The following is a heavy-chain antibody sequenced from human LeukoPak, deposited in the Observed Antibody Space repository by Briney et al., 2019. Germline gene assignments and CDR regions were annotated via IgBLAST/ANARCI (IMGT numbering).Heavy chain of an antibody. J-gene: IGHJ3*02. CDR2: VYGGGNT. D-gene: IGHD3-22*01. CDR1: GFTVANDR. CDR3: ARRVGGYDSSGYYYEEAFDI. V-gene: IGHV3-53*01. Sequence: PGGSLRLSCAASGFTVANDRMSWVRQAPGKGLEWVSTVYGGGNTAYADSVKGRFTISRDTSKNTLLLQMNSLRAEDTAVYYCARRVGGYDSSGYYYEEAFDIWGQGTMVTVSS.